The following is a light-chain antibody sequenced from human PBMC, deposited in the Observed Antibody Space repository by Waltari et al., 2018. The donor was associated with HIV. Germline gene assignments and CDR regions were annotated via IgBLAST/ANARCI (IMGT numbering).Light chain of an antibody. V-gene: IGLV1-40*01. J-gene: IGLJ2*01. CDR1: SSNIGAGYD. CDR3: QSFDSSLTTSGVI. CDR2: ANS. Sequence: QSVLTQPPSVSGAPGQRVTISCTGSSSNIGAGYDVHWYQQLPGTAPKLLIDANSNRPSVFPDRFAGSKSGSSASLAITGLQAEDEAHYYCQSFDSSLTTSGVIFGGGTKLTVL.